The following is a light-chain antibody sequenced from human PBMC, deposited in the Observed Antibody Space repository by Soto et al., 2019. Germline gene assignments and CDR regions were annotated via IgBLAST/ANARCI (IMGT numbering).Light chain of an antibody. CDR2: DTS. Sequence: VLTQSPGTLSLSPGERATLSCRASQSVRNYLAWYQQKPGQSPRLLIYDTSNRATGVPGRFTDSGSGTDFTLTISSLESEDFAVYYCQQRSSGYSFGQGTKLEI. J-gene: IGKJ2*01. V-gene: IGKV3-11*01. CDR3: QQRSSGYS. CDR1: QSVRNY.